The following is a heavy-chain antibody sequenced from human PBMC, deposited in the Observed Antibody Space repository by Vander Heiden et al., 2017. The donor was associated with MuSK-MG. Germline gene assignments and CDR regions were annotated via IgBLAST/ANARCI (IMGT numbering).Heavy chain of an antibody. J-gene: IGHJ4*02. V-gene: IGHV3-33*01. Sequence: QVQLVESGGGVVQPGRYLRLSCAASGLTFSSYGLHWVRQAPGKGLECVAVIWYDGSNKYYAVSVKGRFTISRDNSKNTLYLQMNSLRAEDTAVYYCARGRGDYYDSSGPSYYFDYWGQGTLVTVSS. D-gene: IGHD3-22*01. CDR1: GLTFSSYG. CDR3: ARGRGDYYDSSGPSYYFDY. CDR2: IWYDGSNK.